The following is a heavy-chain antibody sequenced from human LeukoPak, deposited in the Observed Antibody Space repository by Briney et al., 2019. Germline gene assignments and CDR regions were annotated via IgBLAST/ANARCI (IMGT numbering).Heavy chain of an antibody. CDR3: VRQGGDYDSSGYYPYFDY. CDR2: INTDGSST. V-gene: IGHV3-74*01. CDR1: GFIFSSYW. Sequence: GGSLRLSCAASGFIFSSYWMHWVRHAPGKGLAWVSRINTDGSSTSYADSVKGRFTISRDNAKNSLYLQMNSLRAEDTAVYYCVRQGGDYDSSGYYPYFDYWGQGTLVTVSS. D-gene: IGHD3-22*01. J-gene: IGHJ4*02.